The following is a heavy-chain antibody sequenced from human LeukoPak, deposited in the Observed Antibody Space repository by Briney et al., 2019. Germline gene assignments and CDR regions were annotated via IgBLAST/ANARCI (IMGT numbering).Heavy chain of an antibody. V-gene: IGHV3-48*01. CDR2: ISSSSSTI. Sequence: GGSLRLSCAASGFTFSSYSMNWVRQAPGKGLEWVSYISSSSSTIYYADSVKGRFTISRDNAKNSLYLQMNSLRAEDTAVYYCARARGYSTGYYYMDVWGKGTTVTVSS. CDR1: GFTFSSYS. J-gene: IGHJ6*03. CDR3: ARARGYSTGYYYMDV. D-gene: IGHD3-22*01.